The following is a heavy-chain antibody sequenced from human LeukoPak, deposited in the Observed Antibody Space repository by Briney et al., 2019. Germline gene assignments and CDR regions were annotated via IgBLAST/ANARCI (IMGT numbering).Heavy chain of an antibody. CDR1: GGSISSYY. V-gene: IGHV4-4*07. Sequence: PSETLSLTCTVSGGSISSYYWSWIRQPAGKGLEWIGRIYTSGSTNYNPSLKSRVTMSVDTSKNQFSLKLSSVTAADTAVYYCARDSSSWSPYAFDIWGQGTMVTVSS. J-gene: IGHJ3*02. CDR2: IYTSGST. CDR3: ARDSSSWSPYAFDI. D-gene: IGHD6-13*01.